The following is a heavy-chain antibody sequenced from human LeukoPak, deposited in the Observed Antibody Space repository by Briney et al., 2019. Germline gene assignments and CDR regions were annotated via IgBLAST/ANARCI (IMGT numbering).Heavy chain of an antibody. CDR3: ARGLWFGELRFDP. CDR1: GGSFSGYY. Sequence: TSETLSLTCAVYGGSFSGYYWSWIRQPPGKGLEWIGEINHSGSTNYNPSLKSRVTISVDTSKNQFSLKLSSVTAADTAVYYCARGLWFGELRFDPWGQGTLVTVSS. CDR2: INHSGST. V-gene: IGHV4-34*01. J-gene: IGHJ5*02. D-gene: IGHD3-10*01.